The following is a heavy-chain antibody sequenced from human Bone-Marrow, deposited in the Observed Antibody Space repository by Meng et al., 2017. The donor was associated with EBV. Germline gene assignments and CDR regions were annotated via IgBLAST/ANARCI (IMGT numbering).Heavy chain of an antibody. D-gene: IGHD2-15*01. V-gene: IGHV4-34*01. CDR3: ARGRYCSGGSCYPKKLIYGMDV. J-gene: IGHJ6*02. CDR2: INHSGST. Sequence: QVQRQKWGEGRLKPSETLYLTCAVYGGSFSGYYWSWIRQPPGKGLEWIGEINHSGSTNYNPSLKSRVTISVDTSKNQFSLKLSSVTAADTAVYYCARGRYCSGGSCYPKKLIYGMDVWGQGTTVTVSS. CDR1: GGSFSGYY.